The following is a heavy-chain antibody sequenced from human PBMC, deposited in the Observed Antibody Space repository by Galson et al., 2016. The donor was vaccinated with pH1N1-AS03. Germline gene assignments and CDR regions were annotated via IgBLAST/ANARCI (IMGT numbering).Heavy chain of an antibody. D-gene: IGHD4-17*01. CDR2: ISYDGSNK. CDR3: LRGPGDYDSPYFDY. CDR1: GFTFSSRG. J-gene: IGHJ4*02. V-gene: IGHV3-30*01. Sequence: SLRLSCAASGFTFSSRGMHWVRQAPGKGLEWVTFISYDGSNKEYADSLKGRFTISRDNYKNTLYMQMNSLRGEDMDVYHCLRGPGDYDSPYFDYWGQGTLVTVPS.